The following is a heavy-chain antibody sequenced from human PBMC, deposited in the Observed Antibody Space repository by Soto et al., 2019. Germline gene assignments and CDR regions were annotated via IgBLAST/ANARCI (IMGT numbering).Heavy chain of an antibody. CDR1: GYTFTGYY. J-gene: IGHJ6*02. V-gene: IGHV1-2*02. D-gene: IGHD3-22*01. Sequence: ASVKVSCKASGYTFTGYYMHWVRQAPGQGLEWMGWINPNSGGTNYAQKFQGRVTMTRDTSISTAYMELSRLRSDDTAVYYCARDHSLRLNTYYYDSPGMDAWGQGTTVTVSS. CDR2: INPNSGGT. CDR3: ARDHSLRLNTYYYDSPGMDA.